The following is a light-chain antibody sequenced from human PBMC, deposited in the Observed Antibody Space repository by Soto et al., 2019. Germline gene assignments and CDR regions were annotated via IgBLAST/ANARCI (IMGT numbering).Light chain of an antibody. V-gene: IGKV1-5*03. J-gene: IGKJ1*01. CDR1: QTISTS. CDR2: KAS. CDR3: QQYKTSPT. Sequence: IHRTQSPSGLSASLGCRGIITCRATQTISTSLAWYQQIPGRAPKLLIYKASILDTGVPSRFSGSGSGTEFTLTISSLQPAYFATYYCQQYKTSPTFGQGTMVDIK.